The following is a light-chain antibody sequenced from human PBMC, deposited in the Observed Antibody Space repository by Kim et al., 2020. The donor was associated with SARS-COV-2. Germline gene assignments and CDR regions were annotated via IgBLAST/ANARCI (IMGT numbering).Light chain of an antibody. CDR3: QAWDSSTGV. CDR1: KLGDKY. CDR2: QDN. V-gene: IGLV3-1*01. Sequence: SYELTQPPSVSVSPGQTASITCSGDKLGDKYACWYQQKPGQSPVLVIYQDNKRPSGIPERFSGSNSGNTATLTISGTQAMDEADYYCQAWDSSTGVFGGGTQRTVL. J-gene: IGLJ3*02.